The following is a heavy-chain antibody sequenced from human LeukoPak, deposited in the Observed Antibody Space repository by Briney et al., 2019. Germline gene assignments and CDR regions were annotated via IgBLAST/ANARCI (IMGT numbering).Heavy chain of an antibody. Sequence: SETLSLTCAVYGGSFRGYYWSWIRQPPGKGREWIGEINHSGSTNYNPSLKSRVTISVDTSKNQFSLKLSSVTAADTAVYYCARASYGRQAGRLRFSFDYWGQGTLVTVSS. CDR1: GGSFRGYY. J-gene: IGHJ4*02. V-gene: IGHV4-34*01. CDR3: ARASYGRQAGRLRFSFDY. D-gene: IGHD5-12*01. CDR2: INHSGST.